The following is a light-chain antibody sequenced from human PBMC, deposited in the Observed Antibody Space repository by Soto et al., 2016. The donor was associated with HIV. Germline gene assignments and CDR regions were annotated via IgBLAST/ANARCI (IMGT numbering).Light chain of an antibody. CDR2: GKN. V-gene: IGLV3-19*01. CDR1: SLRSYY. J-gene: IGLJ1*01. CDR3: NSRDSSGNHSV. Sequence: SSELTQDPAVSVALGQTVRITCQGDSLRSYYASWYQQKPGQAPVLVIYGKNNRPSGIPDRFSGSSSGNTASLTITGAQAEDEADYYCNSRDSSGNHSVFGPGTKVTVL.